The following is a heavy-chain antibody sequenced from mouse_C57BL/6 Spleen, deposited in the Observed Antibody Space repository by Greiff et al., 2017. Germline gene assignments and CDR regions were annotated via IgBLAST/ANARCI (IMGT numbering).Heavy chain of an antibody. CDR3: ARLDYGSSPYFDY. CDR2: IYPRSGNT. V-gene: IGHV1-81*01. J-gene: IGHJ2*01. CDR1: GYTFTSYG. D-gene: IGHD1-1*01. Sequence: LQESGAELARPGASVKLSCKASGYTFTSYGISWVKQRTGQGLEWIGEIYPRSGNTYYNEKFKGKATLTADKSSSTAYMELRSLTSEDSAVYFCARLDYGSSPYFDYWGQGTTLTVSS.